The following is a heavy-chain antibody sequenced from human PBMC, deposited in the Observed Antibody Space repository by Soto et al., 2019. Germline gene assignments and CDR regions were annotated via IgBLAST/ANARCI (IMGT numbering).Heavy chain of an antibody. CDR2: IYYSGST. Sequence: SETLSLTCTVSGGSISSYYWSWIRQPPGKGLEWIGYIYYSGSTNYNPSLKSRVTISVDTSKNQFSLKLSSVTAADTAVYYCARVAGYCSGGSCYSNEEWFDPWGQGTLVTVSS. J-gene: IGHJ5*02. CDR3: ARVAGYCSGGSCYSNEEWFDP. D-gene: IGHD2-15*01. V-gene: IGHV4-59*01. CDR1: GGSISSYY.